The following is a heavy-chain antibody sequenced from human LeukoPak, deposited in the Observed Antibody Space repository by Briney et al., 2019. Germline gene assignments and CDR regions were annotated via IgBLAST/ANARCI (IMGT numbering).Heavy chain of an antibody. CDR2: INPNSGGT. J-gene: IGHJ4*02. Sequence: ASVKVSCKASGYTFTGYSMHWVRQAPGQGLEWMGWINPNSGGTNYAQKFQGRVTMTRDTSISTAYMELSRLRSDDTAVYFCARWELTRGFDYWGQGTLVTVSS. V-gene: IGHV1-2*02. CDR3: ARWELTRGFDY. D-gene: IGHD1-26*01. CDR1: GYTFTGYS.